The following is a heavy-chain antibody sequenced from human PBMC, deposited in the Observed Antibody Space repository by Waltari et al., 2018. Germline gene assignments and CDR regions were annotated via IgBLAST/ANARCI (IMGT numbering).Heavy chain of an antibody. CDR1: GFTPVPHG. Sequence: EVQVLESGGGLVQPGGSLRLSCQASGFTPVPHGINWVRQAPGKGLEWVSSISVSDATYYADSVKGRFTISRDYSDNTVYLQMDSLRADDTALYFCATPFYNWDDPLHSWGQGTPVTVSS. D-gene: IGHD1-20*01. CDR3: ATPFYNWDDPLHS. V-gene: IGHV3-23*01. CDR2: ISVSDAT. J-gene: IGHJ1*01.